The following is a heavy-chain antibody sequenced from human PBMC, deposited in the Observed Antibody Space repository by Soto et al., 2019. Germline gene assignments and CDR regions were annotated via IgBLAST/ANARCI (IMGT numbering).Heavy chain of an antibody. Sequence: EVQLVESGGGLVQPGRSLRLSCAASGFTFDDYAMHWVRQAPGKGLEWVSGISWNSGSIGYADSVKGRFTISRDNAKTALCLEMTGLRAEDTALYYGAKDIVRGRWNHLGWYYGMDVWGQGTTVTVSS. J-gene: IGHJ6*02. D-gene: IGHD1-1*01. CDR1: GFTFDDYA. CDR2: ISWNSGSI. CDR3: AKDIVRGRWNHLGWYYGMDV. V-gene: IGHV3-9*01.